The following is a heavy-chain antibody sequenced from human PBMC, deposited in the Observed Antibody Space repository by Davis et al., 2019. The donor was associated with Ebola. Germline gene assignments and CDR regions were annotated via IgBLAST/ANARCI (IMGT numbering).Heavy chain of an antibody. CDR3: ARPWYSGTYYDAYDI. D-gene: IGHD1-26*01. V-gene: IGHV4-39*01. J-gene: IGHJ3*02. Sequence: SETLSLTCTVSGASISSRSYYWGWIRQPPGNGLEWVGSFSYGDNTHYYNPSLRSRVTISVDTSRNQFSLKLSSATAADTAVYYCARPWYSGTYYDAYDIWGQGTMVAVSS. CDR2: FSYGDNT. CDR1: GASISSRSYY.